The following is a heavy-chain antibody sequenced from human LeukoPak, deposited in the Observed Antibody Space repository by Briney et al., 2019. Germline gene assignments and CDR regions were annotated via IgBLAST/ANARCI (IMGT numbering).Heavy chain of an antibody. CDR1: GFTFSSYW. CDR2: IKQDGSEK. D-gene: IGHD6-19*01. Sequence: GGSLRLSCAASGFTFSSYWMSWVRQAPGKGLEWVANIKQDGSEKYYVDSVKGRFTISRDNAKNSLYLQMNSLRAEGAAVYYCARVAPYSSGWLYYYYYGMDVWGQGTTVTVSS. CDR3: ARVAPYSSGWLYYYYYGMDV. V-gene: IGHV3-7*01. J-gene: IGHJ6*02.